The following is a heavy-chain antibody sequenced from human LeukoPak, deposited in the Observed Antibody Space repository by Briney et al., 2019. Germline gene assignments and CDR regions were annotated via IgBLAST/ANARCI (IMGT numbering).Heavy chain of an antibody. CDR1: GYTFTSYG. Sequence: ASVKVSCKASGYTFTSYGISWVRQAPGQGGEWMGWISAYNGNTNYAQKLQGRVTMTTDTSTSTAYMELRSLRSDDTAVYYCARDVYDFWSGSGSGYYYYMDVWGKGTTVTVSS. D-gene: IGHD3-3*01. CDR3: ARDVYDFWSGSGSGYYYYMDV. J-gene: IGHJ6*03. V-gene: IGHV1-18*01. CDR2: ISAYNGNT.